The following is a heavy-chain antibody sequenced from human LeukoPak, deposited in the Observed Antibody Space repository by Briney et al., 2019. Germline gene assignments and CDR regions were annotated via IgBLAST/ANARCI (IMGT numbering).Heavy chain of an antibody. CDR2: INNSGNT. J-gene: IGHJ5*02. CDR1: GGSFSGYY. D-gene: IGHD2-15*01. Sequence: PSETLSLTCAVYGGSFSGYYWSWIRHAPGKGLEWIGEINNSGNTNYNPSLKSRVTISVDTSKNQFSLKLSSVTAADTAVYYCVTEPGYCTGGRCYGGWFDPWGQGTLVTVSS. V-gene: IGHV4-34*01. CDR3: VTEPGYCTGGRCYGGWFDP.